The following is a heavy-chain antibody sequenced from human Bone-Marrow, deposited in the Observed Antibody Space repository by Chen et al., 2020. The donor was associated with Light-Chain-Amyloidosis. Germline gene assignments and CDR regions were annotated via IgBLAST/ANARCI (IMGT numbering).Heavy chain of an antibody. J-gene: IGHJ4*02. CDR1: GYTFPNYW. CDR2: IYPDDSDA. D-gene: IGHD5-12*01. V-gene: IGHV5-51*01. Sequence: EVQLEQSGPEVNKHGESLKIDCKGYGYTFPNYWIGWVRQMPGKGLEWRVVIYPDDSDARYSPSFEGQVTISADKSITTAYLQWRSLKASDTAMYYCARRRDGYNVDYWGQGTLVTVSS. CDR3: ARRRDGYNVDY.